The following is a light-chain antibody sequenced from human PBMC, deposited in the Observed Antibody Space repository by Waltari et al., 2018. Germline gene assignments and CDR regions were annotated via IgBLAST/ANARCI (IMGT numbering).Light chain of an antibody. Sequence: EIVLPQSPATLSLSPGERATLSCRASQSVSSYLAWYQQKPGQAPRLLIYDASNRATGIPARFSGSGSGTDFTLTISSLEPEDFAVYYCQRRSNWPFTVGPGTKVDIK. J-gene: IGKJ3*01. CDR3: QRRSNWPFT. CDR2: DAS. CDR1: QSVSSY. V-gene: IGKV3-11*01.